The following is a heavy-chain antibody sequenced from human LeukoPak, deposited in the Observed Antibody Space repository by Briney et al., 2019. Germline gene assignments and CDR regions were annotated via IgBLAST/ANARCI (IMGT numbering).Heavy chain of an antibody. V-gene: IGHV3-23*01. Sequence: GGSLRLSCAASEFTFSNYAMHWVRQTPGKGLEWVSAISGGGTRTYYADSVKGRFTISRDNSKNTLYLQMNSLRAEDTAVYYCARDGAVLTGYYDYWGQGTLVTVSS. CDR1: EFTFSNYA. J-gene: IGHJ4*02. CDR3: ARDGAVLTGYYDY. CDR2: ISGGGTRT. D-gene: IGHD3-9*01.